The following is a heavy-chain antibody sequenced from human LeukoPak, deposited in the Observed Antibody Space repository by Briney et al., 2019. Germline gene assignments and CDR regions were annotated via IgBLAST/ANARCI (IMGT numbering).Heavy chain of an antibody. CDR1: GVTFSYYA. V-gene: IGHV3-23*01. D-gene: IGHD3-3*01. CDR2: TTARGYST. CDR3: AKGPGSDFWSGSYPFVY. J-gene: IGHJ4*02. Sequence: GGSLRLSCVASGVTFSYYAMNWVRQGPGKGLEWVSATTARGYSTYYADSVKGRFTISRYNSRNTLYLQMNSLRADDTAVYYCAKGPGSDFWSGSYPFVYWGQGTLVTVSS.